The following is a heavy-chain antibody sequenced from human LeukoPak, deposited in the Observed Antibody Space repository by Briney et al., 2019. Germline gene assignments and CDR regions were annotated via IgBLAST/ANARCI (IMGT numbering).Heavy chain of an antibody. J-gene: IGHJ4*02. CDR2: ISYGGSNK. D-gene: IGHD6-19*01. V-gene: IGHV3-30-3*01. Sequence: PGGSLRLSCAASGFTFSSYAMHWVRQAPGKGLEWVAVISYGGSNKYYADFVKGRFTISRDNSKNTLYLQMNSLRAEDTAVYYCAREEIFRVAVAGNWVDYWGQGTLVTVSS. CDR1: GFTFSSYA. CDR3: AREEIFRVAVAGNWVDY.